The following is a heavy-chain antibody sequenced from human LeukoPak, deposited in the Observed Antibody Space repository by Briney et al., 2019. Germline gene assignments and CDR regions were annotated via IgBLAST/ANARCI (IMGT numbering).Heavy chain of an antibody. CDR3: ARRGDSSGYYPFDY. V-gene: IGHV4-34*01. CDR1: GGSFSGYY. CDR2: INHSGST. D-gene: IGHD3-22*01. Sequence: PSETLSLTCAVYGGSFSGYYWSWIRQPPGKGLEWIGEINHSGSTNYNPSLKSRVTISVDTSKNQFSLKLSSVTAADTAVYYCARRGDSSGYYPFDYWGQGTLVTVSS. J-gene: IGHJ4*02.